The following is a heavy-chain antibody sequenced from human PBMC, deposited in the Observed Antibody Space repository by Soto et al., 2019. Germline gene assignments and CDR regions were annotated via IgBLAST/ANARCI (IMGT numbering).Heavy chain of an antibody. J-gene: IGHJ4*02. V-gene: IGHV1-69*13. CDR1: GGTFSSYA. D-gene: IGHD2-15*01. Sequence: GASVKVSCKASGGTFSSYAISWVRQAPGQGLEWMGGIIPIFGTANYAQKFQGRVTITADESTSTAYMELSSLRSEDTAVYYCARVRFGGYCSGGSCESPFDYWGQRTLVTVSS. CDR2: IIPIFGTA. CDR3: ARVRFGGYCSGGSCESPFDY.